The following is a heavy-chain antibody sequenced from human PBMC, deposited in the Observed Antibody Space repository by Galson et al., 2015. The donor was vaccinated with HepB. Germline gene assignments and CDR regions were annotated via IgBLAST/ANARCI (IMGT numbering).Heavy chain of an antibody. CDR1: GFTFSNYV. V-gene: IGHV3-33*01. Sequence: SLRLSCAASGFTFSNYVMHWVRQAPGKGLEWVAVIWYEGSNKYYADSVKGRFTISRDNSKNTLYLQMNSLRAEDTAVYYCARDRVAVPGTSYFDYWGQGTLVTVSS. D-gene: IGHD6-19*01. CDR2: IWYEGSNK. CDR3: ARDRVAVPGTSYFDY. J-gene: IGHJ4*02.